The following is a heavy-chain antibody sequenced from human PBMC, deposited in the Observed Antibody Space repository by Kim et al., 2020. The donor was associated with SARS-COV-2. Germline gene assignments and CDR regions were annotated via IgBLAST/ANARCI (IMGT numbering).Heavy chain of an antibody. J-gene: IGHJ3*02. CDR3: AKSNVASGAFDI. D-gene: IGHD1-1*01. V-gene: IGHV3-23*01. Sequence: YADSVKGRFTISRDNSKNTLYLQMNSLRAEETAVYYCAKSNVASGAFDIWGQGTMVTVSS.